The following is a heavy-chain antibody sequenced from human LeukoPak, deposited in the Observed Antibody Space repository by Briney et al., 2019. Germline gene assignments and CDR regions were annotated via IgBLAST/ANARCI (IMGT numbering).Heavy chain of an antibody. Sequence: GGSLRLSCAASGFTFSAYGMHWVRQAPGKGPEWVALIWHDGSNENYADSVRGRFTISRDNSKNTLYLQINSLRADDTAVYYCARWSQYSGGGWYELDYWGQGTRVTVSS. CDR3: ARWSQYSGGGWYELDY. D-gene: IGHD6-19*01. CDR2: IWHDGSNE. J-gene: IGHJ4*02. CDR1: GFTFSAYG. V-gene: IGHV3-33*01.